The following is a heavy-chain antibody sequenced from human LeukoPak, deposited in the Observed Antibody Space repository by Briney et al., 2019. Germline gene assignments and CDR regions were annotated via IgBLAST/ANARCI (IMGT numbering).Heavy chain of an antibody. CDR3: ARKEVGALRAFDI. J-gene: IGHJ3*02. CDR2: VDPEDGET. Sequence: ASVKVSCKVSGYTFTYYYMHWVQQAPGKGLEWMGLVDPEDGETIYAEKFQGRVTITTDESTSTAYMELSSLRSEDTAVYYCARKEVGALRAFDIWGQGTMVTVSS. V-gene: IGHV1-69-2*01. D-gene: IGHD1-26*01. CDR1: GYTFTYYY.